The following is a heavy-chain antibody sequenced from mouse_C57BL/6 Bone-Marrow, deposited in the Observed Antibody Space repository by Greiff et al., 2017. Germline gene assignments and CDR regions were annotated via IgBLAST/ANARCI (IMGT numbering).Heavy chain of an antibody. D-gene: IGHD2-14*01. Sequence: EVQLQESGPGLVKPSQSLSLTCSVTGYSITSGYYWNWIRQFPGNKLEWMGYISYDGSNNYNPSLKNRISITRDTSKNQFFLKLNSVTTEDTATYYCAIEGDIGWGQGTTLTVSS. CDR2: ISYDGSN. CDR1: GYSITSGYY. J-gene: IGHJ2*01. CDR3: AIEGDIG. V-gene: IGHV3-6*01.